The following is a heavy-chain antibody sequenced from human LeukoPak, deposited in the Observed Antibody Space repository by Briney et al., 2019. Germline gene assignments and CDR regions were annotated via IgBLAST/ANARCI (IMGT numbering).Heavy chain of an antibody. D-gene: IGHD4-17*01. Sequence: PGGSLRLSCAASGFTFDDYTMHWVRQAPGKGLEWVAFLRHDGSNIYYADSVKGRFTISRDNSKNTVFLQMNSLRAADTAVYYCAKFSYGDHVKWGQGTLVTVSS. V-gene: IGHV3-30*02. CDR2: LRHDGSNI. CDR3: AKFSYGDHVK. CDR1: GFTFDDYT. J-gene: IGHJ4*02.